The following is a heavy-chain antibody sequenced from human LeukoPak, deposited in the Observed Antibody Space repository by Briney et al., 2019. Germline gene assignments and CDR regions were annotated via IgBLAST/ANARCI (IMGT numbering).Heavy chain of an antibody. D-gene: IGHD5-12*01. Sequence: GGSLRLSCAASGFTFHNYAMNWLRQTPGGGLFWVAAISVDGSATNYADSVKGRFTISRDNSKNTLYLQMNSLRAEDTAAYYCAKGGGYEAQYYYYYLDVWGKGTTVTISS. V-gene: IGHV3-30*04. CDR2: ISVDGSAT. J-gene: IGHJ6*03. CDR3: AKGGGYEAQYYYYYLDV. CDR1: GFTFHNYA.